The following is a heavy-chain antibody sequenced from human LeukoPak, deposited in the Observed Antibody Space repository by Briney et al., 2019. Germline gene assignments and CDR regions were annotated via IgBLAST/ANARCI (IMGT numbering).Heavy chain of an antibody. CDR1: GYTFAGYY. J-gene: IGHJ5*02. CDR2: INPNSGGT. CDR3: ARDSSGWYRWFDL. V-gene: IGHV1-2*02. D-gene: IGHD6-19*01. Sequence: ASVKVSCKASGYTFAGYYVHWVRQAPGQGLEWMGWINPNSGGTNYAQKFQGRVTMTRDTSISTAYMELSRLTSDVTAVYYCARDSSGWYRWFDLWGQGTLVTVSS.